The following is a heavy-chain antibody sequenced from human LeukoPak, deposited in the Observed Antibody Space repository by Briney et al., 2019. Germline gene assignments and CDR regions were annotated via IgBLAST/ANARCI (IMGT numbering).Heavy chain of an antibody. CDR2: IYSGGDT. J-gene: IGHJ4*02. CDR1: GFTVSSNY. CDR3: ATITYYFDY. V-gene: IGHV3-66*02. D-gene: IGHD1-14*01. Sequence: PPGGSRRLSCAASGFTVSSNYMSWVRQAPGKGLEWVSVIYSGGDTYYADSVEGRFTISRDSSKNTLYLQMNSLRAEDTAVYYCATITYYFDYWGQGALVTVSS.